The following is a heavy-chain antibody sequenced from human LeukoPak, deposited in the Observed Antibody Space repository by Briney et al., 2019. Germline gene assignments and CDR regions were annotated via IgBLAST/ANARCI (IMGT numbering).Heavy chain of an antibody. CDR2: ISSNGGST. V-gene: IGHV3-64*01. Sequence: GGSLRLSRAASGFTFSSYAMHWVRQAPGKGLEYVSAISSNGGSTYYANSVKGRFTISRDNSKNTLYLQMGSLRAEDMAVYYCARSMRGAYYYDSSGSFDIWGQGTMVTVSS. CDR3: ARSMRGAYYYDSSGSFDI. CDR1: GFTFSSYA. D-gene: IGHD3-22*01. J-gene: IGHJ3*02.